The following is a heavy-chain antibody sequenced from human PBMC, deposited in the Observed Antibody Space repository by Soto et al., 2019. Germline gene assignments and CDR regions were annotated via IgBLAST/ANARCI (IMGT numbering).Heavy chain of an antibody. D-gene: IGHD6-25*01. CDR3: ARQDKAGLFNP. J-gene: IGHJ5*02. V-gene: IGHV4-39*01. Sequence: QLQLQESGPGLVKPSETLSLTCTVSGGSISVTHYYCGWIRQPPGKGLEWIGTIFYNGNIYYNPSLKRRLTISADTSKNQFSMKVNSVTAADTAAYYCARQDKAGLFNPWGQGTMVTVSS. CDR2: IFYNGNI. CDR1: GGSISVTHYY.